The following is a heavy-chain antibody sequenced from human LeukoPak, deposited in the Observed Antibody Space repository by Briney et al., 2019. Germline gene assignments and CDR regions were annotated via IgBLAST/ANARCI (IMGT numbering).Heavy chain of an antibody. CDR1: GGSISSSSYY. V-gene: IGHV4-39*07. CDR3: VREVNHYGLRRNSFDP. J-gene: IGHJ5*02. Sequence: SETLSLTCTVSGGSISSSSYYWGWIRQPPGKGLEWIGSIYYSGSTYYNPSLKSRVTISVDTSKNQFSLKLSSVTAADTAIYYCVREVNHYGLRRNSFDPWGQGTKVTVSS. CDR2: IYYSGST. D-gene: IGHD3-10*01.